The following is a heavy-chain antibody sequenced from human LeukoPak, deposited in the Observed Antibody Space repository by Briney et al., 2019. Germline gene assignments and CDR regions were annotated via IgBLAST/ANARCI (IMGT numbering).Heavy chain of an antibody. CDR1: GGTFSSYA. D-gene: IGHD2-2*01. Sequence: ASVKVSCKASGGTFSSYAISWVRQAPGQGLEWMGWISAYNGNTNYAQKLQGRVTMTTDTSTSTAYMELRSLRSDDTAVYYCARGEYIVVVPAARIASSGMDVWGQGTTVTVSS. V-gene: IGHV1-18*01. CDR3: ARGEYIVVVPAARIASSGMDV. CDR2: ISAYNGNT. J-gene: IGHJ6*02.